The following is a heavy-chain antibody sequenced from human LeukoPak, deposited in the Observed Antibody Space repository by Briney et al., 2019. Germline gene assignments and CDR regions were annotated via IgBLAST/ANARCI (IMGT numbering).Heavy chain of an antibody. D-gene: IGHD3-22*01. CDR1: GFTFSSSG. J-gene: IGHJ4*02. V-gene: IGHV3-30*18. CDR2: ISFDGNNK. CDR3: AKDRNDTQRGLYYFDY. Sequence: GGSLRLSCAASGFTFSSSGMHWVRQAPGKGLEWVAVISFDGNNKYYADSVKDRFAMSRDNSKNTLYLQMNSLRPEDTAVYYCAKDRNDTQRGLYYFDYWGQGTLVTVSS.